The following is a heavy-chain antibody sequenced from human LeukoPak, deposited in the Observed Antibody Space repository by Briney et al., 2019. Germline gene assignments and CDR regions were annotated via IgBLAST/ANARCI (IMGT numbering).Heavy chain of an antibody. CDR2: ISYDGSNK. J-gene: IGHJ4*02. CDR1: GFTFSSYA. Sequence: PGGSLRLSCAASGFTFSSYAMHWVRQAPGKGLEWVAVISYDGSNKYYADSVKGRFTISRGNSKNTLYLQMNSLRAEDTAVYYCAREARGSSWNYLDYWGQGTLVTVSS. V-gene: IGHV3-30-3*01. CDR3: AREARGSSWNYLDY. D-gene: IGHD6-13*01.